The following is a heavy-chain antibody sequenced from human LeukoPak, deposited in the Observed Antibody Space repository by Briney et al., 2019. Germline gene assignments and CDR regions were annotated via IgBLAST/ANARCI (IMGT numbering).Heavy chain of an antibody. CDR2: IQSDGGNE. CDR1: GFTFSSYA. D-gene: IGHD7-27*01. J-gene: IGHJ4*02. V-gene: IGHV3-30*04. CDR3: VRDGAHWDLDY. Sequence: GGSLRLSCAASGFTFSSYAMSWVRQAPGKGLEWVAFIQSDGGNEYYADSVKGRFTISRDNSKNTVHLQMNSLRAEDTAMYYCVRDGAHWDLDYWGQGTLVTVSS.